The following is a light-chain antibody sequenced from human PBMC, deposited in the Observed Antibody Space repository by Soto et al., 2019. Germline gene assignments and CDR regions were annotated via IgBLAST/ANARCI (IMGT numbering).Light chain of an antibody. V-gene: IGLV2-8*01. CDR2: EVN. J-gene: IGLJ1*01. CDR1: SSDVGGNNF. Sequence: QSVLTQPPSASGSPGQSVTISCTGTSSDVGGNNFVSWYQQHPGKAPKLMIYEVNKRPSGVPDRFSGSKSGNTASLTVSGLQAEDEADYYCSSYAGSSNYVFGAGTKLTVL. CDR3: SSYAGSSNYV.